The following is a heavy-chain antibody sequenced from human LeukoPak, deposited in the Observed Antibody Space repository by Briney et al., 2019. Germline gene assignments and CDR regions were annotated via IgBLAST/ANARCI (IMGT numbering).Heavy chain of an antibody. V-gene: IGHV3-23*01. CDR3: AKVSYYDSSGYLDY. CDR1: GFTFSSCA. D-gene: IGHD3-22*01. Sequence: GGSLRLSCAASGFTFSSCAMSWVRQAPGKGLEWVSAISGSGGSTYYADSVKGRFTISRDNSKNTLYLQMNSLRAEDTAVYYCAKVSYYDSSGYLDYWGQGTLVTVSS. CDR2: ISGSGGST. J-gene: IGHJ4*02.